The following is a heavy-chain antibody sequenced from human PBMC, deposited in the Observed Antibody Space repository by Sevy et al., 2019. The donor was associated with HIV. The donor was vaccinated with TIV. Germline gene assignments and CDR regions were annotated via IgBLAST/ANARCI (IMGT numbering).Heavy chain of an antibody. CDR3: AREERSGTTTSFDY. J-gene: IGHJ4*02. Sequence: GESLKISCAASGFTFSDYGMHWVRQAPGKGLEWVAVIWSDGSNKYYGDTVKGRFTISRDSSKNTLFLQMNSLRVDDTGVYYCAREERSGTTTSFDYWGQGALVTVSS. CDR2: IWSDGSNK. CDR1: GFTFSDYG. D-gene: IGHD1-7*01. V-gene: IGHV3-33*01.